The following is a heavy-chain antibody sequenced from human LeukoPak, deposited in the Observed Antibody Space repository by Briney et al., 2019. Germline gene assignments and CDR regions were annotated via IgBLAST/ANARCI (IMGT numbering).Heavy chain of an antibody. CDR2: IYYSGST. V-gene: IGHV4-39*01. Sequence: PSETLSLTCTVSGASISSSSYYWGWIRQPPGKGLEWIGSIYYSGSTYYNPSLKSRVTISVDTSKNQFSLKLSSVTAADTAVYYCARQPYGSGSYHYWGQGTLVTVSS. J-gene: IGHJ4*02. CDR3: ARQPYGSGSYHY. CDR1: GASISSSSYY. D-gene: IGHD3-10*01.